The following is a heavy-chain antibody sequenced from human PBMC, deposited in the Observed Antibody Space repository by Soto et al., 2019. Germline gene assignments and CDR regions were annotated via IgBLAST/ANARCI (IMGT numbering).Heavy chain of an antibody. D-gene: IGHD3-3*01. V-gene: IGHV1-18*01. CDR1: GYTFTSYG. J-gene: IGHJ5*02. CDR2: ISAYNGNT. CDR3: ARDRAKYYDFWSGSPPFDP. Sequence: ASVKVSCKASGYTFTSYGISWVRQAPGQGLEWMGWISAYNGNTNYAQKLQGRVTMTTDTSTSTAYMELRSLRSDDTAVYYCARDRAKYYDFWSGSPPFDPWGQGTLVTVS.